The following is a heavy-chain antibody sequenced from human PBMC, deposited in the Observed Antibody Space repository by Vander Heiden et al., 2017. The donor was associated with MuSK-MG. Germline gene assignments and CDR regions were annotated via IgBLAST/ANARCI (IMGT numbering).Heavy chain of an antibody. V-gene: IGHV1-46*03. D-gene: IGHD6-19*01. CDR2: INPSGGST. J-gene: IGHJ4*02. CDR1: GYTFTSYY. CDR3: ARDQVAGGNDY. Sequence: QVQLVQSGAEVKKPGASVKVSCKASGYTFTSYYTPWVRQAPGQGLEWMGIINPSGGSTSYAQKFQGRVTMTRDTSTSTVYMELSSLRSEDTAVYYCARDQVAGGNDYWGQGTLVTVSS.